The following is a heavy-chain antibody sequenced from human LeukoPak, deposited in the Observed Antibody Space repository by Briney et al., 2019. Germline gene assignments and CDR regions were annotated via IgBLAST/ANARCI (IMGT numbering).Heavy chain of an antibody. J-gene: IGHJ4*02. D-gene: IGHD6-19*01. CDR3: ASQFWWAAVAGTTLDY. Sequence: PGGSLRLSCAASGFTSSSYSMSWVRQAPGGGLEWVANIKEDGSEKYYVDFVKGRFTISRDNAKISLYLQMNSLRAEDTAVYYCASQFWWAAVAGTTLDYWGQGTLVTVSS. V-gene: IGHV3-7*05. CDR1: GFTSSSYS. CDR2: IKEDGSEK.